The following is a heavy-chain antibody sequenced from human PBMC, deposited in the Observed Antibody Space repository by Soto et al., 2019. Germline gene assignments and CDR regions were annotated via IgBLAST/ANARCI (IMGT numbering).Heavy chain of an antibody. Sequence: GGSLRLSCAASGFTFSSYSMNWVRQAPGKGLEWVSSISSSSSYIYYADSVKGRFTISRDNAKNSLYLQMNSLRAEDTAVYYCARELTFGGVTELGGGQGTLVTVSS. D-gene: IGHD3-16*01. J-gene: IGHJ4*02. CDR2: ISSSSSYI. CDR3: ARELTFGGVTELG. CDR1: GFTFSSYS. V-gene: IGHV3-21*01.